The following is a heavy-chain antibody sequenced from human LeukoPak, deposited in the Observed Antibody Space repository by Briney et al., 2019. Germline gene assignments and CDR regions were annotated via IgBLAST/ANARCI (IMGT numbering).Heavy chain of an antibody. V-gene: IGHV1-18*01. Sequence: ASVKVSCKASGYTFTTYAISWVRQAPGQGLEWMGWIGTYNGNPDYAQNLQGRVTMTTDTSTSTAYMELRNLKSDDTAVYYCAREDPGGAFDVWGRGTMVTVPS. CDR3: AREDPGGAFDV. J-gene: IGHJ3*01. D-gene: IGHD3-16*01. CDR1: GYTFTTYA. CDR2: IGTYNGNP.